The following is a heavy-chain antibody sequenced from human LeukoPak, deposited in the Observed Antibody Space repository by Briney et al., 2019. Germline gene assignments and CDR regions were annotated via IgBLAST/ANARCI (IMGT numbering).Heavy chain of an antibody. CDR2: MKPDGSER. J-gene: IGHJ4*02. CDR3: ARDPRQSHLVYTTGDY. V-gene: IGHV3-7*01. CDR1: GFTFSSYW. D-gene: IGHD2-2*02. Sequence: PGGSLRLSCAVSGFTFSSYWMSWVRQAPGKGLEWVANMKPDGSERYYVDSVKGRFTIPRDSSKNSLYLQMNSLRVEDTAVYYCARDPRQSHLVYTTGDYWGQGTLVTVSS.